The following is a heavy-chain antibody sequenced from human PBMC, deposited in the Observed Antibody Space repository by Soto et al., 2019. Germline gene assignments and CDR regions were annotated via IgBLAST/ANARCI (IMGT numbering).Heavy chain of an antibody. V-gene: IGHV5-10-1*01. CDR2: IDPSDSYT. D-gene: IGHD6-13*01. Sequence: PGESLKISCKGSGYSFTNYWISWVRQVPGKXLEWMGRIDPSDSYTKYSPSFQGHVTISVDKSISTAYLQWSSLKASDTAMYYCARRSIAAADSSSLRMYNRFDPWGQGTLVTVSS. J-gene: IGHJ5*02. CDR3: ARRSIAAADSSSLRMYNRFDP. CDR1: GYSFTNYW.